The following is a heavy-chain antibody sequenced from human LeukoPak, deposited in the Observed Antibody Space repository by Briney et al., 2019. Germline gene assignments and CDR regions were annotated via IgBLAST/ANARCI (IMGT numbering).Heavy chain of an antibody. V-gene: IGHV3-20*04. Sequence: GGSLRLSCAASGFTFDDYGMSWVPQAPGKGLEWVSGINWSGGSKGYADPVKGRFTISRDNAKNSLYLQMNSLRAEDTALYYCARGGPINYYYYMDVWGKGTTVTVSS. J-gene: IGHJ6*03. CDR1: GFTFDDYG. D-gene: IGHD5-12*01. CDR2: INWSGGSK. CDR3: ARGGPINYYYYMDV.